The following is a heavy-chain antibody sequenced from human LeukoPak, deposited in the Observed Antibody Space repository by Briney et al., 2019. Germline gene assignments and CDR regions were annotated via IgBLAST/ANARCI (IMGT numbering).Heavy chain of an antibody. CDR2: INSVGSST. Sequence: GGSLRLSCTASGFIFSTYWMHWVRQAPGKGLEWVSRINSVGSSTNYADSVKGRFTISRDNAKNMLYLQMNSLRAEDTAVYYCARDGHITIFGVVIIGYFDYWGQGTLVTVSS. J-gene: IGHJ4*02. CDR1: GFIFSTYW. D-gene: IGHD3-3*01. V-gene: IGHV3-74*01. CDR3: ARDGHITIFGVVIIGYFDY.